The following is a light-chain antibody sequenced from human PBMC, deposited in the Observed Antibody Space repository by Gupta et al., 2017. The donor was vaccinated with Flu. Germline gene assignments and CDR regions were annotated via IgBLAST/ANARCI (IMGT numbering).Light chain of an antibody. V-gene: IGKV4-1*01. Sequence: SLGERANINCKSSQSILSTSNNKNSVAWYQKQPGPPTKLLYYGAAAREAGVPDRCSGGGSGKDFIITIRRLQAEDVAVYYRQQYNCTPRTFGEGTKVEIK. CDR3: QQYNCTPRT. J-gene: IGKJ4*01. CDR2: GAA. CDR1: QSILSTSNNKNS.